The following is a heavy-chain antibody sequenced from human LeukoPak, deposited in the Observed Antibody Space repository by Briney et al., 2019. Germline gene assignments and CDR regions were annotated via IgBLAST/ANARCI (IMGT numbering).Heavy chain of an antibody. CDR2: ISSDGSGK. V-gene: IGHV3-30*18. D-gene: IGHD1-26*01. Sequence: GGSLRLSCAASGFTFSSYGMHWVRQAPGKGLEWVAVISSDGSGKHYADSVKGRFTISRDNSKNTLYLQMNSLRAEDTALYYCVKDLTGGSYSFDYWGQETLVTVSS. CDR3: VKDLTGGSYSFDY. J-gene: IGHJ4*02. CDR1: GFTFSSYG.